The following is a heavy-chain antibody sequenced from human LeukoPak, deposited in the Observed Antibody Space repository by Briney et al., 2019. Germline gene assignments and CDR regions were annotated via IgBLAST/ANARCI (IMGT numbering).Heavy chain of an antibody. V-gene: IGHV1-18*01. J-gene: IGHJ5*02. Sequence: ASVKVSCKASGYTFTSYGISWVRQAPGQGLEWMGWISAYNGNTNYAQKLQGRVTMTTDTSTSTAYMEQRSLRSDDTAVYYCARVFEGYSYGYWFDPWGQGTLVTVSS. CDR1: GYTFTSYG. D-gene: IGHD5-18*01. CDR3: ARVFEGYSYGYWFDP. CDR2: ISAYNGNT.